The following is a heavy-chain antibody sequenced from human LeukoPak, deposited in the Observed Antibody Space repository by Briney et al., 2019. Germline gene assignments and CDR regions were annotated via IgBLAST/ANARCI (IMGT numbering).Heavy chain of an antibody. CDR3: ARVRGATSPGYFDY. D-gene: IGHD1-26*01. J-gene: IGHJ4*02. CDR2: IIPIFGTA. V-gene: IGHV1-69*05. CDR1: GGTFSSYA. Sequence: SVKVSCKASGGTFSSYAISWVRQAPGQGLEWMGGIIPIFGTANYAQKFQGRVTITTDESTSTAYMELSSLRSEDTAVYYCARVRGATSPGYFDYWGQGPLVTVSS.